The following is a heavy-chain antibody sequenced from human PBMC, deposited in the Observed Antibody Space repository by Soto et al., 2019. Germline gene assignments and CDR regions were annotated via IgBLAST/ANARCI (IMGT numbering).Heavy chain of an antibody. D-gene: IGHD4-17*01. V-gene: IGHV4-31*03. J-gene: IGHJ1*01. CDR2: IYYSGST. Sequence: PSETLSLTCTVSGGSISSGGYYWSWIRQHPGKGLEWIGYIYYSGSTYYNPSLKSRVTISVDTSKNQFSLKLSSVTAADTAVYYCARDRGHGDYPEYFQHWGQGTLVTVSS. CDR3: ARDRGHGDYPEYFQH. CDR1: GGSISSGGYY.